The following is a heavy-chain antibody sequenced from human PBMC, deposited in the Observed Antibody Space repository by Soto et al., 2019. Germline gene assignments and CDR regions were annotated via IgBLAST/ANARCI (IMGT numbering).Heavy chain of an antibody. CDR1: GFTFSSYG. CDR2: ISYDGSNK. V-gene: IGHV3-30*18. D-gene: IGHD6-13*01. Sequence: QVQLVESGGGVVQPGRSLRLSCAASGFTFSSYGMHWVRQAPGKGLEWVAVISYDGSNKYYADSVKGRFTISRDNSKNTLYLQMNSLRAEDTAVCYCAKGSLAAAALIYYFDYWGQGTLVTVSS. CDR3: AKGSLAAAALIYYFDY. J-gene: IGHJ4*02.